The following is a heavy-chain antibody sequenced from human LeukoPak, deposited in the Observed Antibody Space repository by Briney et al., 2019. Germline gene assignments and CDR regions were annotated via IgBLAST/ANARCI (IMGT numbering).Heavy chain of an antibody. CDR3: AKVITAGWQKDDLDI. Sequence: PGGSLRLSCAASGFTFSSNAMNWVRQAPGKGLEWVSAISGSGGSTYYADSVKGRFTISRDNSKNTLYLQMNNLGAVDTALYYCAKVITAGWQKDDLDIWGRGTMVTVSS. D-gene: IGHD5-18*01. V-gene: IGHV3-23*01. J-gene: IGHJ3*02. CDR1: GFTFSSNA. CDR2: ISGSGGST.